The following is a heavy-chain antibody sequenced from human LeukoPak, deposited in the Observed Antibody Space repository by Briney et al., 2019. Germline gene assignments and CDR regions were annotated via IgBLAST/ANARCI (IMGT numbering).Heavy chain of an antibody. V-gene: IGHV3-30-3*01. Sequence: GGSLRLSCAASGFTFSSYAMHWVRQAPGKGLERVAVISYDGSNKYYADSVKGRFTISRDNSKNTLYLQMNSLRAEDTAVYYCAGAGYYYDSSGYYSYFDYWGQGTLVTVSS. CDR2: ISYDGSNK. CDR1: GFTFSSYA. CDR3: AGAGYYYDSSGYYSYFDY. J-gene: IGHJ4*02. D-gene: IGHD3-22*01.